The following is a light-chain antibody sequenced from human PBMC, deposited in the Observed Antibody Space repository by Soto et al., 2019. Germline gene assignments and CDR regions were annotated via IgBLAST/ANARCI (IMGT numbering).Light chain of an antibody. V-gene: IGKV1-9*01. Sequence: IQLTQSPSSLSASVGDRVTITCRASQDISSYLAWYQQYPGRAPKLLIYLASTLQSGVPSRFSGSGSGTDFTLTISSLQPEDFEPYSCQQLDSDPPWTFGQGTRVEIK. CDR3: QQLDSDPPWT. CDR2: LAS. CDR1: QDISSY. J-gene: IGKJ1*01.